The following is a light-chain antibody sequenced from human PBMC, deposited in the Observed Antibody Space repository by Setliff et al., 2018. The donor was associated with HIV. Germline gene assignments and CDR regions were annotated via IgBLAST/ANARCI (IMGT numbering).Light chain of an antibody. CDR3: QVWDSTSEHYV. J-gene: IGLJ1*01. CDR1: NIGSNT. Sequence: SYELTQPPSVSVAPGKTARITCGGDNIGSNTVHWYQQKPGQAPVLVIYYDRHRPSGIPERFSGSNSGNTATLTISRVEAGDEADYFCQVWDSTSEHYVFATGNKVTVL. V-gene: IGLV3-21*04. CDR2: YDR.